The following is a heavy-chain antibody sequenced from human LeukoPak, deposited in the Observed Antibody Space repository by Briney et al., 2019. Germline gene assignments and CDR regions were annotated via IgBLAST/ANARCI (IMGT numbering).Heavy chain of an antibody. D-gene: IGHD5-18*01. CDR1: GGSSSSYY. CDR3: ARERVDTALVGPRSYYYYMDV. Sequence: SETLSLICTVSGGSSSSYYWSWIRQPAGKGLEWIGRIYSSGSINYNPSLKSRVTMSVDTSKNQFSLNLSSVTAADTAVYYCARERVDTALVGPRSYYYYMDVWGKGTTVTVSS. V-gene: IGHV4-4*07. J-gene: IGHJ6*03. CDR2: IYSSGSI.